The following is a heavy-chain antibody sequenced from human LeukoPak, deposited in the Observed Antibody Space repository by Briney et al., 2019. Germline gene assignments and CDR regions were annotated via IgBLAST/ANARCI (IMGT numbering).Heavy chain of an antibody. CDR2: NSSYNGNT. V-gene: IGHV1-18*01. D-gene: IGHD5-24*01. J-gene: IGHJ5*02. CDR3: ARERATKLFWFDP. Sequence: GASVMVSCKASGYTFTSYGISWVRQAPGQGLEWMGWNSSYNGNTNYAKKFQGRVTMTTDTSTSTAYMELTSLRSDDTAVYYCARERATKLFWFDPWGQGTLVTVSS. CDR1: GYTFTSYG.